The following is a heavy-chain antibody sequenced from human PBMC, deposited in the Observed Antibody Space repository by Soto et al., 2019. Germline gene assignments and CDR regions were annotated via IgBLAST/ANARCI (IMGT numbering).Heavy chain of an antibody. CDR3: VKACGGAWPYYFDA. J-gene: IGHJ4*02. D-gene: IGHD5-12*01. CDR1: GFSFSPYV. V-gene: IGHV3-23*01. Sequence: PGGSLRLSCVASGFSFSPYVMAWVRQAPGKGLEWVSAIRSNTAITHYPDSMRGRFTISRVNSENTIFLQMHSLRVDGSAVYFCVKACGGAWPYYFDAWGQGTPVTVSS. CDR2: IRSNTAIT.